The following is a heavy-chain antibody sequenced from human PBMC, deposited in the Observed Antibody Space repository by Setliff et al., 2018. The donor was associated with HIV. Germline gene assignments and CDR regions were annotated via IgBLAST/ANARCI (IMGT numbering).Heavy chain of an antibody. D-gene: IGHD7-27*01. J-gene: IGHJ4*02. CDR3: ARQLSNSLDF. V-gene: IGHV1-2*02. Sequence: ASVKVSCKASGYTFTEYFMHWVRQAPGQGLEWMGWISPNNGDTTIPQRFRGRVTMTRDTSMNTAYLEFSGLRSDDTAVYYCARQLSNSLDFWGQGAQVTVSS. CDR2: ISPNNGDT. CDR1: GYTFTEYF.